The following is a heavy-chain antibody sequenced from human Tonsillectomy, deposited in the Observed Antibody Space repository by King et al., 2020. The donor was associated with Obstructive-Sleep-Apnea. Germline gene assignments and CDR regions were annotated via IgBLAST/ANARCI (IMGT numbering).Heavy chain of an antibody. CDR3: AKGSVFGP. J-gene: IGHJ5*02. V-gene: IGHV4-34*01. CDR1: GESLRGYF. D-gene: IGHD3-3*01. CDR2: INHSGSP. Sequence: VQLQQWGAGLLKPSETLSLTCAVNGESLRGYFWSWIRQTPGRGLEWIGEINHSGSPNYNPSLKSRVTMSVDTSKNHMSLELRSVTAADTALYYCAKGSVFGPWGQGTLVTVSS.